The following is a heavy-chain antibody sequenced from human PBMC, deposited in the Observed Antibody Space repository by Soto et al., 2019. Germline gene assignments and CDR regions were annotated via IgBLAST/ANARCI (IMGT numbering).Heavy chain of an antibody. Sequence: SVKVSCKASGGTFSSYAISWVRQAPGQGLEWMGGIIPIFGTANYAQKFQGRVTITADESTSTAYMELSSLRSEDTAVYYCARGPHYYDSSGYYYNYWGQGTLVTVSS. V-gene: IGHV1-69*13. J-gene: IGHJ4*02. CDR3: ARGPHYYDSSGYYYNY. CDR2: IIPIFGTA. D-gene: IGHD3-22*01. CDR1: GGTFSSYA.